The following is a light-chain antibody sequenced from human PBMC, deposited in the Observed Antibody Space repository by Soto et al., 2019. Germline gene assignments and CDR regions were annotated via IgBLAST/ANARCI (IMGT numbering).Light chain of an antibody. CDR1: SSDGGGYNY. CDR3: SSYAGSNNV. Sequence: HSALTQPPSASGSPGQSVTISCTGTSSDGGGYNYVSWYQQHPGKAPKLMIYEVSKRPSGVPDRFSGSKSGNTASLTVSGLQAEDEADYYCSSYAGSNNVFGTGTKVTVL. J-gene: IGLJ1*01. V-gene: IGLV2-8*01. CDR2: EVS.